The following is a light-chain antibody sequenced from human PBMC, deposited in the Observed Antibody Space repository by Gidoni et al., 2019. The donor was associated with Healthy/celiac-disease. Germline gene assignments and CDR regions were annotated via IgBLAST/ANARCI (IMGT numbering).Light chain of an antibody. CDR1: QSLLHSNGYNY. CDR3: MHALQTPAT. Sequence: DIVMTQSPPSLSVTPGEPASISCRSSQSLLHSNGYNYLDWYLQKPGQSPQLLIYLGSNRASGVPDRFSGSGSGTDFTLKISRVEAEDVGVYYCMHALQTPATFGQGTKLEIK. J-gene: IGKJ2*01. CDR2: LGS. V-gene: IGKV2-28*01.